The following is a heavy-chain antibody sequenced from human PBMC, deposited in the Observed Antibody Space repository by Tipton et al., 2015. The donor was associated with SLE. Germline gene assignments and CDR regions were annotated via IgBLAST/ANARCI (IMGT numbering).Heavy chain of an antibody. CDR3: ARRTGTTGGAFDI. V-gene: IGHV4-34*01. CDR1: GGSFSGYY. CDR2: INHSGST. D-gene: IGHD1-1*01. Sequence: LRLSCAVYGGSFSGYYWSWIRQPPGKGLEWIGEINHSGSTNYNPSLKSRVTISGDTSKNQFSLKLSSVTAADTAVYYCARRTGTTGGAFDIWGQGTMVTVSS. J-gene: IGHJ3*02.